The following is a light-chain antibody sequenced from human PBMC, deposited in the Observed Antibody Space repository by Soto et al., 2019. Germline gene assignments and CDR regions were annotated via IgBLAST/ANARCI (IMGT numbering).Light chain of an antibody. Sequence: EIPLTQSPSSLAASVGDRLNLTCRASRNVSIYLNWYQHKPGKGPTLLIHATSNLQIGVPSRFSGSGSGTEFTLTISSLQPEDFGTEYCQQSYKMPSFGQGTRLEIK. J-gene: IGKJ5*01. V-gene: IGKV1-39*01. CDR2: ATS. CDR1: RNVSIY. CDR3: QQSYKMPS.